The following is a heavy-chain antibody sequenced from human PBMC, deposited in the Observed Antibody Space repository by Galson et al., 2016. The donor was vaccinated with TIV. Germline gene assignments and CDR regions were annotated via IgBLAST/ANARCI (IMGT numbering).Heavy chain of an antibody. V-gene: IGHV3-9*01. D-gene: IGHD5-18*01. CDR3: AKAREYSYGSTQDYYYGMDV. J-gene: IGHJ6*02. CDR1: RFTFDDYG. CDR2: ISSNSVSR. Sequence: SLRLSCAASRFTFDDYGMHWVRQSPGKGLEWVSGISSNSVSRGYADSVKGRFTIFRDNAKKSLYVQMNSLRGEDTAIYYCAKAREYSYGSTQDYYYGMDVWGQGTTVTVS.